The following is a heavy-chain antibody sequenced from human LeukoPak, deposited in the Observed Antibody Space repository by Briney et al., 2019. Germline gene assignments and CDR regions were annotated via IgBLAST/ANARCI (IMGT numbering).Heavy chain of an antibody. CDR1: EFTFSSYG. D-gene: IGHD3-9*01. V-gene: IGHV3-30*02. J-gene: IGHJ4*02. CDR3: AKDQPYKWRDREILTGSYDY. CDR2: IRYDGSNK. Sequence: PGGSLRLSCTASEFTFSSYGMHWVRQAPGKGLEWVAFIRYDGSNKYYADSVKGRFTISRDNSKNTLFLQMNSLRVEDTAVYYCAKDQPYKWRDREILTGSYDYWGQGTLVTVSS.